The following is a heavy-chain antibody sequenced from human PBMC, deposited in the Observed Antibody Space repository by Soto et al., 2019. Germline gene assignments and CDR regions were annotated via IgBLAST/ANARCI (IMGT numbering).Heavy chain of an antibody. D-gene: IGHD6-6*01. Sequence: EVQLLESGGGLVQPGGSLRLSCAASGFTFSSYAMSWVRQAPGKGLEWVSAISGSGGSTYYADSVKGRFTISRDNSKNTLYLQINSLRAEDTAVYYGAKVPHEYSTSLYYRYFDLWGRGTLVTVSS. J-gene: IGHJ2*01. CDR3: AKVPHEYSTSLYYRYFDL. CDR2: ISGSGGST. CDR1: GFTFSSYA. V-gene: IGHV3-23*01.